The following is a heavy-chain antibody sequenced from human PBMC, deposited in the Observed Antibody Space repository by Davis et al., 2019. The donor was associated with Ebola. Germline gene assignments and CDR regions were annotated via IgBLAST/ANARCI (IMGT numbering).Heavy chain of an antibody. D-gene: IGHD2-8*01. CDR2: IYTSGST. J-gene: IGHJ4*02. CDR1: GGSISTYY. Sequence: SETPSLTCTVSGGSISTYYWSWIRQPAGKGLEWIGRIYTSGSTNYNPSLESRVTMSVDTSKNQFSLKLSSVTAADTAVYYCARRATNYNYFDYWGQGTLVTVSS. V-gene: IGHV4-4*07. CDR3: ARRATNYNYFDY.